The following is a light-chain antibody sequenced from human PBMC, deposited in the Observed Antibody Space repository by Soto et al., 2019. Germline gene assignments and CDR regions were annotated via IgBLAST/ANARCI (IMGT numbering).Light chain of an antibody. CDR1: SSDVGGYNY. V-gene: IGLV2-14*01. Sequence: QSVLTPPASVSGSPGQWITLSCTGTSSDVGGYNYVSWYQQHTGKPPKLMIYAVSNRPSRASIRFSGSKSGNTASLTISGLQAEDEADYYCSSYTSSSSYVFGTGTKVTVL. CDR2: AVS. CDR3: SSYTSSSSYV. J-gene: IGLJ1*01.